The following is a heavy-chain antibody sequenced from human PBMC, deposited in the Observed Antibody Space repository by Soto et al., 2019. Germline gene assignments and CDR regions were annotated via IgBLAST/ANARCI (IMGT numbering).Heavy chain of an antibody. CDR1: GGSISSGGYS. CDR3: ARGVVTRSFDY. CDR2: IYHSEST. V-gene: IGHV4-30-2*01. Sequence: SETLSLTCGVSGGSISSGGYSWSWIRQPPGKGLEWIGYIYHSESTYYNPSLKSRVTISVDRSKNQFSLKLSSVTAADTAVYYCARGVVTRSFDYWGQGTLVTVSS. J-gene: IGHJ4*02. D-gene: IGHD3-22*01.